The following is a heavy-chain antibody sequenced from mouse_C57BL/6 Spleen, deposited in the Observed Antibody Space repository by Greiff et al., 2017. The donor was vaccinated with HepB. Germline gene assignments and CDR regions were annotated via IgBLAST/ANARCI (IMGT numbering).Heavy chain of an antibody. CDR3: ARLLRYPYYFDY. V-gene: IGHV1-50*01. Sequence: QVQLQQSGAELVKPGASVKLSCKASGYTFTSYWMQWVKQRPGQGLEWIGEIDPSDSYTNYNQKFKGKATLTVDTSSSTAYMQLSSLTSEDSAVYYCARLLRYPYYFDYWGQGTTLTVSS. J-gene: IGHJ2*01. CDR1: GYTFTSYW. D-gene: IGHD1-1*01. CDR2: IDPSDSYT.